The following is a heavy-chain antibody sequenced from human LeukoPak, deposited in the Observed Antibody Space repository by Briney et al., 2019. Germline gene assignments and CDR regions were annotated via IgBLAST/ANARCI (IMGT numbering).Heavy chain of an antibody. D-gene: IGHD1-14*01. Sequence: GGSLRLSCAASGFTFSSYEMNWVRQAPGKGLEWVSYISSSGSTIYYADSVKGRFTISRDNAKNSLYLQMNSLRAEDTAVYYCASSSTGRGGMDVWGKGTTVTVSS. CDR3: ASSSTGRGGMDV. CDR1: GFTFSSYE. J-gene: IGHJ6*04. CDR2: ISSSGSTI. V-gene: IGHV3-48*03.